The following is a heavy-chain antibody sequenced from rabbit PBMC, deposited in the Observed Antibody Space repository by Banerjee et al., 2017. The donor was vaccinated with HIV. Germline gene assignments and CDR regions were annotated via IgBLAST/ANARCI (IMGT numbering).Heavy chain of an antibody. V-gene: IGHV1S7*01. CDR2: VGAGVDGP. J-gene: IGHJ4*01. Sequence: QLEETGGGLVQPGGSLTLSCKASGFDFSSYYMGWVRQAPGKGLEWIGVVGAGVDGPDYASWVNGRFTISGDNAQNTVHLQMNSLAAADTASYFCARDLAGVIGWNFGLWGPGTLVTVS. D-gene: IGHD4-1*01. CDR1: GFDFSSYY. CDR3: ARDLAGVIGWNFGL.